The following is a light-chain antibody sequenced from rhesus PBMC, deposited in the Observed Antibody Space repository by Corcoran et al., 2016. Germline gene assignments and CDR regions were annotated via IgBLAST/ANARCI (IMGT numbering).Light chain of an antibody. CDR2: GAF. V-gene: IGKV3-42*03. Sequence: EIVLTQSPATLSLSPGERATLSCRASQSVSSSLAWYQQQPEQAPRLLLLGAFSRATGIPEGFSGSGSGTDFTLTISSLGPEDFAVYYCQQFSNWPTFGQGTKVEIK. CDR3: QQFSNWPT. CDR1: QSVSSS. J-gene: IGKJ1*01.